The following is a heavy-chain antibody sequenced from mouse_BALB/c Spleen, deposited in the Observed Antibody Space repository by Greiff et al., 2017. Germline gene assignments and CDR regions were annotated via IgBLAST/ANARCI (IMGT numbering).Heavy chain of an antibody. D-gene: IGHD4-1*01. V-gene: IGHV5-17*02. CDR1: GFTFSSFG. CDR2: ISSGSSTI. CDR3: AREGTGMAWFAY. J-gene: IGHJ3*01. Sequence: EVMLVESGGGLVKPGGSLKLSCAASGFTFSSFGMHWVRQAPEKGLEWVAYISSGSSTIYYADTVKGRFTISRDNPKNTLFLQMTSLRSEDTAMYYCAREGTGMAWFAYWGQGTLVTVSA.